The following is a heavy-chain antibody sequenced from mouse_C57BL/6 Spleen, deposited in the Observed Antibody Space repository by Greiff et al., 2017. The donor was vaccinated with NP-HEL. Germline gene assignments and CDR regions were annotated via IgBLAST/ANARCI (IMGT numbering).Heavy chain of an antibody. J-gene: IGHJ2*01. CDR3: ARDDSLDY. CDR1: GFTFSDYY. Sequence: EVQVVESEGGLVQPGSSMKLSCTASGFTFSDYYMAWVRQVPEKGLEWVANINYDGSSTYYLDSLQSRFIISRDNAKNILYLQMSSLKSEDTATYYCARDDSLDYWGQGTTLTVSS. V-gene: IGHV5-16*01. CDR2: INYDGSST. D-gene: IGHD2-4*01.